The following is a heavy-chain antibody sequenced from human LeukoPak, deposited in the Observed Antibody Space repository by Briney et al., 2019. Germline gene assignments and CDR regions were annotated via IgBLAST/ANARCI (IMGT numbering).Heavy chain of an antibody. V-gene: IGHV3-30*02. CDR2: IRYDGSNK. CDR1: GFTFSSYG. Sequence: GGSLRLSCAASGFTFSSYGMHWVRQAPGKGLEWVAFIRYDGSNKYYADSVKGRFTIARDNSKNTLYLQMNSLRAEDTAVYYCAKEVRRYCSGGSCPLWGQGTLVTVSS. D-gene: IGHD2-15*01. CDR3: AKEVRRYCSGGSCPL. J-gene: IGHJ4*02.